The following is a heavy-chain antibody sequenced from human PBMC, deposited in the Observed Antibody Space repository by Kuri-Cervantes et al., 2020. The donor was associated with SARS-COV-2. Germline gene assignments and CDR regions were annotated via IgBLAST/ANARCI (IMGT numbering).Heavy chain of an antibody. CDR2: IATAGDT. CDR3: VREAPGSYSGITSFDH. J-gene: IGHJ2*01. V-gene: IGHV3-13*01. CDR1: GFTLRACD. D-gene: IGHD3-10*01. Sequence: GGSLRLSCAASGFTLRACDMHWFRQVTEKGLEWVSTIATAGDTYYLNSVKGRFTISRESARNSLYLQMNSLRVEDKAVYYCVREAPGSYSGITSFDHWGRGTLVTVSS.